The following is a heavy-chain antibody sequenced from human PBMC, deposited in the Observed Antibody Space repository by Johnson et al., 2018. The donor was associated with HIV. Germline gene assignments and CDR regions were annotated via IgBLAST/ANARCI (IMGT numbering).Heavy chain of an antibody. J-gene: IGHJ3*02. Sequence: VQLVESGGGLIQPGGSLRLSCAASGFTVSSNYMSWVRQAPGKGLEWVGRIKSKTDGGTTDYAAPVKGRFTISRDDSKTTVYLQMNSLKTGDTAVYYCARDHWDWVGATDAFDIWGQGTMVTVSS. CDR2: IKSKTDGGTT. D-gene: IGHD1-26*01. CDR3: ARDHWDWVGATDAFDI. CDR1: GFTVSSNY. V-gene: IGHV3-15*01.